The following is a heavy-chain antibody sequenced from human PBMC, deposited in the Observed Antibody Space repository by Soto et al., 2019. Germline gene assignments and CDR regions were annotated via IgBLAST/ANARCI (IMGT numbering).Heavy chain of an antibody. J-gene: IGHJ6*02. CDR2: IIPIFGTA. D-gene: IGHD2-2*01. V-gene: IGHV1-69*13. CDR3: ARPDIVVVPAAISDYYYGMDV. Sequence: SVKVSCKASGGTFSSYAISWVRQAPGQGLEWMGGIIPIFGTANYAQKFHGRVTITADESTSTAYMELSSLRSEDTAVYYCARPDIVVVPAAISDYYYGMDVCGQGTTVTVSS. CDR1: GGTFSSYA.